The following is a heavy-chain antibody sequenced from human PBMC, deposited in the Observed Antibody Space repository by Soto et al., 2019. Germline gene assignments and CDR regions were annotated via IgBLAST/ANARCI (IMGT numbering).Heavy chain of an antibody. CDR3: ARLTGYYWGSKYNWFDP. D-gene: IGHD3-9*01. Sequence: PSETLSLTCAVYGGSFSGYYWSWIRQPPGKGLEWIGEINHSGSTNYNPSLKSRVTISVDTSKNQFSLKLSSVTAADTAVYYCARLTGYYWGSKYNWFDPWGQGTLVTVSS. CDR2: INHSGST. V-gene: IGHV4-34*01. CDR1: GGSFSGYY. J-gene: IGHJ5*02.